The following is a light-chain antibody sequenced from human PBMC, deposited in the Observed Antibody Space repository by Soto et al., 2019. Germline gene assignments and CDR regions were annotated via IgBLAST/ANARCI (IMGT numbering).Light chain of an antibody. CDR1: QSINGW. CDR2: RAP. Sequence: DIQMTQSPSTLSASVRDRVNITCRASQSINGWLAWYQQKPGKAPKLLISRAPDLQTGVPSRFSGTGSGTEFTLTISSLQTDDFATYYCQQYNSYFFTFGPGTKVDVK. CDR3: QQYNSYFFT. J-gene: IGKJ3*01. V-gene: IGKV1-5*03.